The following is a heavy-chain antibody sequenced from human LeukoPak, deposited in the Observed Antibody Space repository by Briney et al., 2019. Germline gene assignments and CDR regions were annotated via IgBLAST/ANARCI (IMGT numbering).Heavy chain of an antibody. J-gene: IGHJ6*02. CDR2: ISSSSTYI. V-gene: IGHV3-21*01. CDR1: GFTFSTYS. CDR3: TRDLMDYDVSTGLHHYYMDV. Sequence: PGGSLRLSCAASGFTFSTYSMNWVRQAPGKGLEWVSSISSSSTYIYYADSVKGRFTISRDNAKNSLYLQMNSLRAEDTAMYYCTRDLMDYDVSTGLHHYYMDVWGQGTTVTVSS. D-gene: IGHD3-9*01.